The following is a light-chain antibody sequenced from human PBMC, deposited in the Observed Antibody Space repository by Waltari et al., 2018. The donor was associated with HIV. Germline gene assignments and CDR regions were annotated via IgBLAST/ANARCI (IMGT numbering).Light chain of an antibody. CDR1: TRHIGGFTY. V-gene: IGLV2-8*01. CDR2: EVN. Sequence: QSALTQPPSASRSPGPSVTIPCTGTTRHIGGFTYVSWYQQYPGKAPKVMIHEVNKRPSGVPDRFSGSKSGNTASLTVSGLQAEDEAYYYCSSYAGSNSWVFGGGTKLTVL. CDR3: SSYAGSNSWV. J-gene: IGLJ3*02.